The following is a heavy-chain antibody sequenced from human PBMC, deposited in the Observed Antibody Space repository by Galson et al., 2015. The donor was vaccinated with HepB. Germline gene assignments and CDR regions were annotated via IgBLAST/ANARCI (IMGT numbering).Heavy chain of an antibody. D-gene: IGHD3-3*01. V-gene: IGHV4-39*01. CDR2: FYYSGRT. Sequence: LSLTCIVSGGSISSSSYYWGWIRQPPGKGLEWIGTFYYSGRTYYNPSLKSRVTVSVDTSKNQFSLKLSSVTAADTAVYYCARLSLLRAAFDMWGQGTMVTVSS. J-gene: IGHJ3*02. CDR1: GGSISSSSYY. CDR3: ARLSLLRAAFDM.